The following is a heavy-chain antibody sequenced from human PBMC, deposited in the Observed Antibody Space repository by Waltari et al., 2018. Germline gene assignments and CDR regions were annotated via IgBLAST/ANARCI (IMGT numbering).Heavy chain of an antibody. V-gene: IGHV1-46*01. J-gene: IGHJ6*02. CDR2: INPGGGST. CDR3: ASDTGALWMDV. Sequence: QVQLVQSGAEVKKPGASVKISCKTSEYTFTSSYVHWVRQAPGQGREWMGIINPGGGSTIYAQKFQGRVTMTRDTSTSTVYMELSSLRSEDTAVYYCASDTGALWMDVWGQGTTVTVSS. D-gene: IGHD2-21*01. CDR1: EYTFTSSY.